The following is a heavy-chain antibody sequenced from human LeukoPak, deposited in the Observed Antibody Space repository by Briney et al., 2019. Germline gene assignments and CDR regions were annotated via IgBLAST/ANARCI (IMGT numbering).Heavy chain of an antibody. V-gene: IGHV1-18*01. CDR1: GYTFTSFG. D-gene: IGHD2-2*01. Sequence: ASVKVSCKASGYTFTSFGISWVRQAPGQGLEWMGWISAYNGNTNYAQKLQGRVTMTTDTSTSTAYMELRSLRSDDTAVYYCARAVPVYYYMDVWGKGTTVTVSS. CDR2: ISAYNGNT. J-gene: IGHJ6*03. CDR3: ARAVPVYYYMDV.